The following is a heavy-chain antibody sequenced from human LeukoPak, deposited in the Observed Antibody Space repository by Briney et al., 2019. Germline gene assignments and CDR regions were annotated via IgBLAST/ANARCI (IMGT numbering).Heavy chain of an antibody. CDR3: APQRGFRLLDRYFES. Sequence: GGSLRLSCAASGFTFSSYNMNWVRQAPGQGLEWVSYISSSGSTIYYADSVKGRFTISRDNAKNSLYLQMNSLRAEDTAVYYCAPQRGFRLLDRYFESWGQGTLVTVSS. V-gene: IGHV3-48*01. CDR2: ISSSGSTI. CDR1: GFTFSSYN. J-gene: IGHJ4*02. D-gene: IGHD5-18*01.